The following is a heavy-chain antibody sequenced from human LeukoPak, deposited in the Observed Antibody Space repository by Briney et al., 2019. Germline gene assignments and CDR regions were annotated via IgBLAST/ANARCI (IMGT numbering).Heavy chain of an antibody. CDR1: GFTFSSYG. J-gene: IGHJ1*01. D-gene: IGHD4-23*01. V-gene: IGHV3-30*02. CDR2: IRYDGSNK. Sequence: SGGSLRLSCAASGFTFSSYGMHWVRQAPGKGLEWVAFIRYDGSNKYYADSVKGRFTISRDNSKNTLYLQMNSLRAEDTAVYYCAKDKSGYGGYFQHWGQGTLVTVSS. CDR3: AKDKSGYGGYFQH.